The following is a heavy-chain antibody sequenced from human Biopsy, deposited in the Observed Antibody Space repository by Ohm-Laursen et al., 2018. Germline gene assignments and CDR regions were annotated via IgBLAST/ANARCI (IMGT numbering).Heavy chain of an antibody. D-gene: IGHD6-19*01. CDR1: GFTFENYA. J-gene: IGHJ4*02. V-gene: IGHV3-9*01. CDR2: ISWNSGSV. CDR3: AKASGYSSGWPIDY. Sequence: SLRLSCAASGFTFENYAMNWVRQAPGKGLEWVSGISWNSGSVIYADSVKGRFTISRDNAKNSLYLQMHSLRAEDTAFYYCAKASGYSSGWPIDYWGQGNLVTVSS.